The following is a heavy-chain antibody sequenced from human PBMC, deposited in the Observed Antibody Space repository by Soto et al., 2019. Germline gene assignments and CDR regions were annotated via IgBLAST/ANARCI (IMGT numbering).Heavy chain of an antibody. CDR1: GFTFNNYA. V-gene: IGHV3-30-3*01. CDR2: ISYDGSSK. D-gene: IGHD5-18*01. Sequence: TGGSLRLSCAASGFTFNNYAMHWVRQAPGKGLEWMAFISYDGSSKYYADSVTGRFTISRDNSRNTLYLQMNSLRAEDTAVYYCARGDGYIYGNTFDSWGQGTLVTVSS. J-gene: IGHJ4*02. CDR3: ARGDGYIYGNTFDS.